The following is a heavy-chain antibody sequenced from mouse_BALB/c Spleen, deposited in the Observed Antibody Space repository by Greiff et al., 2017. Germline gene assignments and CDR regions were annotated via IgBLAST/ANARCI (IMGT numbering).Heavy chain of an antibody. CDR2: ISNLAYSI. Sequence: EVKLVESGGGLVKPGGSLKLSCAASGFTFSDYGMAWVRQAPGKGPEWVAFISNLAYSIYYADTVTGRFTISRENAKNTLYLEMSSLRSEDTAMYYCARDNKGYFDVWGAGTTVTVSS. V-gene: IGHV5-15*02. CDR1: GFTFSDYG. J-gene: IGHJ1*01. CDR3: ARDNKGYFDV.